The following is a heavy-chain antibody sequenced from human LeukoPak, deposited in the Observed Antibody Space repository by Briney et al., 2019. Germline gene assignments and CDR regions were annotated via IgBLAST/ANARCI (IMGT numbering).Heavy chain of an antibody. CDR2: IYYSGST. J-gene: IGHJ4*02. CDR1: GASLSSAHG. CDR3: ARVTYYYDRHFDY. D-gene: IGHD3-22*01. Sequence: PSETLSLTCTVSGASLSSAHGWSWIRQPPGKGLEWIGYIYYSGSTNYNPSLKSRVAISVDTSKNQFSLKLSSVTAADTAVYYCARVTYYYDRHFDYWGQGTLVTVSS. V-gene: IGHV4-61*01.